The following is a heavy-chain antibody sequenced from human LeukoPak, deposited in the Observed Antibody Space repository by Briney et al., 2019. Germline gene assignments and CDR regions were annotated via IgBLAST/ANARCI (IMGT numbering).Heavy chain of an antibody. Sequence: GGSLRLSCAASGFTFSDYYMSWIRQAPGKGLAWVSHISSSGTTIYYADSVKGRFTVSRDNAKNSLYLQMNSLSAEDTAVYYCARAHCSGNRCFYYYYGMDVWGQGTTVTVSS. CDR2: ISSSGTTI. CDR1: GFTFSDYY. V-gene: IGHV3-11*01. D-gene: IGHD2-15*01. J-gene: IGHJ6*02. CDR3: ARAHCSGNRCFYYYYGMDV.